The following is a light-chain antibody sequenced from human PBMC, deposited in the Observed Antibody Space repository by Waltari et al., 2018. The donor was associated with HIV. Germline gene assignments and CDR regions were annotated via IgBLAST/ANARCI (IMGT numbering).Light chain of an antibody. J-gene: IGKJ2*01. V-gene: IGKV3-20*01. CDR1: RSVSSNY. CDR3: QQYGTSPYT. Sequence: ENVLTQSPGTLSLSPGERATLSCRASRSVSSNYLTWYQHRPGQAPRLRIYAASTRATAIPDRFSGSGSGTDFTLTISRLEPEDFAVYYCQQYGTSPYTFGQGTKVEI. CDR2: AAS.